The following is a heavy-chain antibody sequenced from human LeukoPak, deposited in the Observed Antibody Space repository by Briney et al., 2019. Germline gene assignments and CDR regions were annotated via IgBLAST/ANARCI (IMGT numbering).Heavy chain of an antibody. Sequence: SETQSLTCTVSGASINSYYWNWIRQPPGKGLEWIGYIYFSASTDYNPSLTGRVTISADRSKNQFSLKLNSVTAADTAVYYCASIRDTRGYWGQGILVTVSS. CDR1: GASINSYY. V-gene: IGHV4-59*01. J-gene: IGHJ4*02. D-gene: IGHD3-3*02. CDR3: ASIRDTRGY. CDR2: IYFSAST.